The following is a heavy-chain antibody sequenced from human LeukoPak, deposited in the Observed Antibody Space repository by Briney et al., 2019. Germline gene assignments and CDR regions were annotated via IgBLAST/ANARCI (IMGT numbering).Heavy chain of an antibody. CDR1: GYTSTNYY. CDR2: INPSGGST. J-gene: IGHJ4*02. D-gene: IGHD6-19*01. V-gene: IGHV1-46*01. CDR3: AREMRWTGAGIAVAVI. Sequence: ASVKVSCKASGYTSTNYYMNWVRQAPGQGLEWMGMINPSGGSTSYAQKFQGRVTMTRDTSTSTVYMELSSLRSEDTAVYYCAREMRWTGAGIAVAVIWGQGTLVTVSS.